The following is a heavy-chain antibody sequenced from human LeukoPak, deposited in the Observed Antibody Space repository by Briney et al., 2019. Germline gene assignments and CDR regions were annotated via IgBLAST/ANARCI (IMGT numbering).Heavy chain of an antibody. J-gene: IGHJ4*02. V-gene: IGHV4-39*01. CDR3: ARREGYFDY. CDR1: GGSISRSSCY. CDR2: IYYSGST. Sequence: SETLSLTCTVSGGSISRSSCYWGWIRQPPGKALEWIASIYYSGSTYYNPSLKSRVTISLDTSKSQFSLKLSSVTAADTAIYYCARREGYFDYWGQGNLVTVSS.